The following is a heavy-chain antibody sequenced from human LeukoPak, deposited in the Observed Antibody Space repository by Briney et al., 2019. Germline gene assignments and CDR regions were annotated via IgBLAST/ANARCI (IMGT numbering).Heavy chain of an antibody. D-gene: IGHD3-10*01. J-gene: IGHJ4*02. V-gene: IGHV3-33*01. CDR3: ARDFTGSGSYCDY. CDR2: IWYDGSNK. Sequence: GGSLRLSCAASGFTFSSYGMHWVRQAPGKGLEWVAVIWYDGSNKYYADSVKGRFTISRDNSKNTLYLQMNSLRAEDTAVYYCARDFTGSGSYCDYWGQGTLVTVSS. CDR1: GFTFSSYG.